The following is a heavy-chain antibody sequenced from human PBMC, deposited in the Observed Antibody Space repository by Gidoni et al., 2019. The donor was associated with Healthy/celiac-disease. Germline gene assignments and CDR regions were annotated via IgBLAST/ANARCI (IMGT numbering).Heavy chain of an antibody. CDR3: ARHAHSGWDQVNY. CDR2: ISSISSYI. V-gene: IGHV3-21*01. Sequence: EVQLVEYGGGLAKPGGSLRLSCAASGFTFSSYSMNWVRQAPGKVLEWVSSISSISSYIYYADSVKGRFTISKNNAKNSLYLQMNILRAEDTSVYYCARHAHSGWDQVNYWGQGTLVTVSS. D-gene: IGHD6-19*01. CDR1: GFTFSSYS. J-gene: IGHJ4*02.